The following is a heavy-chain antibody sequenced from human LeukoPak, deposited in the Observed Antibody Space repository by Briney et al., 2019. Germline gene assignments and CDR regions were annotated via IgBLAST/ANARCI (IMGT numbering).Heavy chain of an antibody. D-gene: IGHD2-2*01. Sequence: SVKVSCTASGGTFSSYAISWVRQAPGQGLEWMGGIIPIFGTANYAQTFQGRVTITADKSTSTAYMELSSLRSEDTPGYYCARGNCSSTSCYRSPFDYWGQGTLVTVSS. V-gene: IGHV1-69*06. J-gene: IGHJ4*02. CDR2: IIPIFGTA. CDR1: GGTFSSYA. CDR3: ARGNCSSTSCYRSPFDY.